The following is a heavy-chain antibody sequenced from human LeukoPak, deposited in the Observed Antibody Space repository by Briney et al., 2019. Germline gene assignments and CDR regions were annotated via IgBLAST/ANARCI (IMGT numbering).Heavy chain of an antibody. CDR1: GFTFNNYA. Sequence: PGGSLRLSCAASGFTFNNYAMTWVRQAPGKGLEWVSTVSGSGDSTYYADSVKGRFTISRDNSKNTLYPQMNSLRAEDTAIYSCAKGRHSSSGMFDYWGQGTLVTVSS. CDR2: VSGSGDST. D-gene: IGHD1-26*01. CDR3: AKGRHSSSGMFDY. V-gene: IGHV3-23*01. J-gene: IGHJ4*02.